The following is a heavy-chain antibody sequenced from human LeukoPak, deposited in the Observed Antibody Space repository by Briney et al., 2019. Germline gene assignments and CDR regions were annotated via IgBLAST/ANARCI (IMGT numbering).Heavy chain of an antibody. CDR2: IDPAGRRT. J-gene: IGHJ2*01. V-gene: IGHV3-74*01. CDR1: GFTFSNYW. Sequence: GGSLRLSCAASGFTFSNYWMHWVRQAPGKGLVWVARIDPAGRRTSYADSVKGRFTISRDNSKNTLYLQMNSLSAEDTAVYYCAKMQGYFDLWGRGTLVTVSS. CDR3: AKMQGYFDL.